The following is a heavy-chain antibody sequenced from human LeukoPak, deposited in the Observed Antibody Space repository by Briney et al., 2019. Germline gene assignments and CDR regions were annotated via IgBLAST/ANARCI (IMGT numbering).Heavy chain of an antibody. CDR2: ISSNGGST. J-gene: IGHJ4*02. D-gene: IGHD6-19*01. CDR3: VKDHGYSSGWYVRGFDY. CDR1: GFSFTTYA. V-gene: IGHV3-64D*09. Sequence: GGSLRLSCSASGFSFTTYAMHWIRQAPGKGLEYVSAISSNGGSTHYADSVKGRFAIFRDNSKNTLYLQMSSLRAEDTAVYYCVKDHGYSSGWYVRGFDYWGQGTLVTVSS.